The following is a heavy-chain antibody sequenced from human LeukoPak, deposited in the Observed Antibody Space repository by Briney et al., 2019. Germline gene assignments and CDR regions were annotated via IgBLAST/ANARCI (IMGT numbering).Heavy chain of an antibody. D-gene: IGHD3-22*01. Sequence: ASVKVSCKASGYTFTAYYMHWMRQAPGQGLEWMGWINPNSGGTNYAQKFQGRVTMTRDTSISTAYMELSRLRSDDTAVYYCARVTYYYDSSGYHDGFDIWGQGTMVTVSS. CDR3: ARVTYYYDSSGYHDGFDI. V-gene: IGHV1-2*02. J-gene: IGHJ3*02. CDR1: GYTFTAYY. CDR2: INPNSGGT.